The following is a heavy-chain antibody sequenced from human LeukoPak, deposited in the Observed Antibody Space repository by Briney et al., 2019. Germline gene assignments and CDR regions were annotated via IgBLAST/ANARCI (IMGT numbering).Heavy chain of an antibody. J-gene: IGHJ4*02. CDR2: IHSGGTT. D-gene: IGHD4-17*01. CDR1: GFTVSSNY. CDR3: ASGDYAGYFDY. V-gene: IGHV3-53*01. Sequence: QLGGSLRLSCAASGFTVSSNYMSWVRQAPGKGLEWVSVIHSGGTTYYADSVKGRFTISRDNSKNTLYLQMNSLRAEDTAVYYCASGDYAGYFDYWGQGTLVTVSS.